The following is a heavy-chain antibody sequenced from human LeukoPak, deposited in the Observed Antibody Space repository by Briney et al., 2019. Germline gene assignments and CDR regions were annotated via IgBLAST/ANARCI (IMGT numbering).Heavy chain of an antibody. Sequence: GGSLRLSCAASGFTFSSYWMSWVRQAPGKGLEWVSVIYSGGSTYYADSVKGRFTISRDNSKNTLYLQMNSLRAEDTAVYYCARVKVDTAMAVYFDYWGQGTLVTVSS. V-gene: IGHV3-66*02. CDR2: IYSGGST. J-gene: IGHJ4*02. D-gene: IGHD5-18*01. CDR3: ARVKVDTAMAVYFDY. CDR1: GFTFSSYW.